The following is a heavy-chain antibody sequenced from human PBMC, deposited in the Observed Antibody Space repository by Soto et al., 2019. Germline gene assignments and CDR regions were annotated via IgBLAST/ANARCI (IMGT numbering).Heavy chain of an antibody. D-gene: IGHD7-27*01. V-gene: IGHV3-33*01. CDR3: ASTRNWVKAFDV. J-gene: IGHJ3*01. CDR2: IWYDGSEK. Sequence: QVQLVESGGGVVQPGRSLRLSCEASGFTFTNYGIHWARRAPGKGLEWVALIWYDGSEKFYADSVKGRFTISRDNSKNTLYLQMNSLRAEDTAVYYCASTRNWVKAFDVWGQGTMVTVSS. CDR1: GFTFTNYG.